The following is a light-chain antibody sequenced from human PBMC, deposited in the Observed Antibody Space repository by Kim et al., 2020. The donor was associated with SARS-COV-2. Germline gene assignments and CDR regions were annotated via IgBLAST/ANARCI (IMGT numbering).Light chain of an antibody. CDR2: AAS. Sequence: EIVLTQSPGTLSLSPGERVTLSCRASQSVGINYLAWYQQKPGQAPRLLIYAASSRATGIADRFSGSGSGTDFTLTISRLEPEDFAVYYCQHYGRSPFTFGPGTKVDIK. CDR3: QHYGRSPFT. CDR1: QSVGINY. J-gene: IGKJ3*01. V-gene: IGKV3-20*01.